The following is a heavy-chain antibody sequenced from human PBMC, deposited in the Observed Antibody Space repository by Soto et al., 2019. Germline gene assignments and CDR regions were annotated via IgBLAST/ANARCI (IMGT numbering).Heavy chain of an antibody. V-gene: IGHV1-46*01. CDR1: GYTFTSYF. CDR3: ARDPYLYSSSAPKYYYYGMDV. CDR2: INPSGGST. J-gene: IGHJ6*02. D-gene: IGHD6-6*01. Sequence: ASGKISCKTSGYTFTSYFMHCVLQSTGPGLEWMGIINPSGGSTSYAQKFQGRVTMTRDTSTSTVYMELSSLRSEDTAVYYCARDPYLYSSSAPKYYYYGMDVWGQGTTVTVSS.